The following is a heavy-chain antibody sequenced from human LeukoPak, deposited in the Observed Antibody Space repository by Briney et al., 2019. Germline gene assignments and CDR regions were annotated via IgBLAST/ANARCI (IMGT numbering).Heavy chain of an antibody. D-gene: IGHD2-2*01. V-gene: IGHV1-18*01. CDR1: GGTFSSYA. CDR3: ARRGPSMPHRAPFGI. CDR2: ISAYNGNT. Sequence: ASVKVSCKASGGTFSSYAISWVRQAPGQGLEWMGWISAYNGNTNYAQKLQGRVTMTTDTSTSTAYMELRSLRSDDTAVYYCARRGPSMPHRAPFGIWGQGTMVTVSS. J-gene: IGHJ3*02.